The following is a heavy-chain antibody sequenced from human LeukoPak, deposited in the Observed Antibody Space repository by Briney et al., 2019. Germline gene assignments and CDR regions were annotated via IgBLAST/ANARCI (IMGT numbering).Heavy chain of an antibody. V-gene: IGHV3-23*01. J-gene: IGHJ3*02. CDR2: ISASGSRT. D-gene: IGHD2-15*01. CDR3: AKDPNGGWVGGFDM. CDR1: GFTFSNYA. Sequence: PGGSLRLSCEGSGFTFSNYAMSWVRQAPGKGPEWVSGISASGSRTHYADSVKGRFIISRDSSKNMVFLQMNSLRAEDTALYYCAKDPNGGWVGGFDMWGQGTMVTVSS.